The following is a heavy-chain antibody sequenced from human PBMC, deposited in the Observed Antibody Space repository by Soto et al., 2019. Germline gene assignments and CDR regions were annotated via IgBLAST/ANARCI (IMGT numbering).Heavy chain of an antibody. J-gene: IGHJ6*02. CDR3: ARAGFTRGYSYGQPHYYYYGMDV. V-gene: IGHV1-18*01. Sequence: QVQLVQSGAEVKKPGASVKVSCKASGYTFTSYGISWVRQAPGQGLEWMGWISAYNGNTNYAQKLQGRGTMTTDTSTSTAYMELRSLRSDDTAVYYCARAGFTRGYSYGQPHYYYYGMDVWGQGTTVTVSS. CDR1: GYTFTSYG. D-gene: IGHD5-18*01. CDR2: ISAYNGNT.